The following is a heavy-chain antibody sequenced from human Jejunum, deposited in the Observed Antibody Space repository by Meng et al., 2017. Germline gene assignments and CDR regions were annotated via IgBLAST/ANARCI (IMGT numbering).Heavy chain of an antibody. V-gene: IGHV4-31*01. D-gene: IGHD6-13*01. CDR2: ILYSGGA. Sequence: QVQGSDPGPVKPSPAQSLTFTCTRCCVSISGSDVSWIRQHPGKGLEWIGYILYSGGAHYNPSLKRQISITVATATNKFSLNLNTVTDADAAVYYCSAAGQPLGRYWFDAWGQGTLVTVSS. CDR3: SAAGQPLGRYWFDA. CDR1: RCCVSISGSD. J-gene: IGHJ5*02.